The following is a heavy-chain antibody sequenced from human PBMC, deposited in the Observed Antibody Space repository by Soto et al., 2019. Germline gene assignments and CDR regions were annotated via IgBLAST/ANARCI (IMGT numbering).Heavy chain of an antibody. V-gene: IGHV3-23*01. CDR2: ISHSGDST. J-gene: IGHJ3*02. CDR1: GFTFSNFA. CDR3: AKDRGLGAFDI. D-gene: IGHD3-16*01. Sequence: GGSLRLSCAASGFTFSNFAMNWVRQAPGKGLEWVSAISHSGDSTRYADSVKGRFTVSRDNSRNTLYLQVDSLRAEDTASYFCAKDRGLGAFDIWGQGTVVTVSS.